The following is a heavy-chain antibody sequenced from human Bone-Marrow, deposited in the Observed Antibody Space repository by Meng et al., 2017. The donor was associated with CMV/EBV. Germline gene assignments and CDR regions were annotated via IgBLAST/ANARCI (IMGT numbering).Heavy chain of an antibody. V-gene: IGHV3-30*02. CDR2: IRYDGNNV. CDR3: AKGEYNSPSLLDY. Sequence: GESLKISCAASGFTFSSYAMHWVRQPPGKGLEWVTFIRYDGNNVYYADSVKGRFTVSRDNSKNTLHLQMNRLRPEDTAVYYCAKGEYNSPSLLDYWGQGTLVTVSS. J-gene: IGHJ4*02. D-gene: IGHD6-6*01. CDR1: GFTFSSYA.